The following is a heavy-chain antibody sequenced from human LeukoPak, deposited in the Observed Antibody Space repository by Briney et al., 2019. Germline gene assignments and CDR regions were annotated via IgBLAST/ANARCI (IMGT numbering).Heavy chain of an antibody. J-gene: IGHJ6*02. CDR2: VHYNGDT. Sequence: SETLSLTCTVSGASISSFYWSWIRQPPGKGLEWIGYVHYNGDTSYNPSLKSRATISVDTSRNQFSLKLSSVTAADTAVYYCARLSTLRGVDVWGQGTTVIVSS. CDR1: GASISSFY. V-gene: IGHV4-59*01. D-gene: IGHD1-1*01. CDR3: ARLSTLRGVDV.